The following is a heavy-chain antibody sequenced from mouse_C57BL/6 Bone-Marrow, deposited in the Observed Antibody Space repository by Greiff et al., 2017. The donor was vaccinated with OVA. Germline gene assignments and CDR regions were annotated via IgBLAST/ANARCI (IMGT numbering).Heavy chain of an antibody. Sequence: QVQLKESGPELVKPGASVKLSCKASGYTFTSYDINWVKQRPGQGLEWIGWIYPRDGSTKYNEKFKGKATLTVDTSSSTAYMELHSLTSEDSAVYFCARGRGGYGFAYWGQGTLVTVSA. CDR1: GYTFTSYD. CDR2: IYPRDGST. J-gene: IGHJ3*01. CDR3: ARGRGGYGFAY. D-gene: IGHD2-2*01. V-gene: IGHV1-85*01.